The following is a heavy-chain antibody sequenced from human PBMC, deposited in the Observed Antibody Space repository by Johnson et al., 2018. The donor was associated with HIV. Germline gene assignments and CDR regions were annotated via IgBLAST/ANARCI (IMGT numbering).Heavy chain of an antibody. Sequence: EVQLVESGGGLVQPGGSLRLSCAASGFTFSSYAMSWVRQAPGKGLEWVSGINWNGGSTGYADSVKGRFTISRDNAKNSLYLQMNSLRAEDSALYYCARVRSGGYYDAFDIWGQGTMVTVSS. D-gene: IGHD1-26*01. CDR1: GFTFSSYA. J-gene: IGHJ3*02. CDR2: INWNGGST. V-gene: IGHV3-20*04. CDR3: ARVRSGGYYDAFDI.